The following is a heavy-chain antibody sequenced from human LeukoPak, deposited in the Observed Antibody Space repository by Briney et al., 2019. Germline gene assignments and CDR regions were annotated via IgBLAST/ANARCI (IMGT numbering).Heavy chain of an antibody. CDR3: ARSVGGRNFFWYFDL. V-gene: IGHV1-18*01. CDR2: INTYNGNT. J-gene: IGHJ2*01. Sequence: ASVKVSCKASGYTFISYGITWVRQAPGQGLEWLGWINTYNGNTKYAEKLQGRVTVTTDTSTSTAYMELKSLRTDDTAVYYCARSVGGRNFFWYFDLWGRGTLVTVSS. D-gene: IGHD3-16*01. CDR1: GYTFISYG.